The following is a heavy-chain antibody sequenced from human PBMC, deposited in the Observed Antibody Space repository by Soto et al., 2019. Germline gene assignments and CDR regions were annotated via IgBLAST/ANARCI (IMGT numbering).Heavy chain of an antibody. CDR3: AKEHKLALDY. Sequence: PGGSLRLSCAASGFTFSSYGMHWVRQAPGKGPEWVAVISYDGSNKYYADSVKGRFTISRDNSKNTLYLQMNSLRAEDTAVYYCAKEHKLALDYWGQGTLVTVSS. D-gene: IGHD6-13*01. CDR1: GFTFSSYG. J-gene: IGHJ4*02. V-gene: IGHV3-30*18. CDR2: ISYDGSNK.